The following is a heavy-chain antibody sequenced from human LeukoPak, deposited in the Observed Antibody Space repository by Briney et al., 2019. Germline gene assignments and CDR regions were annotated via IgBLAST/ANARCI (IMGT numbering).Heavy chain of an antibody. V-gene: IGHV1-18*01. CDR3: ARVTNYYDSSGPNNWFDP. D-gene: IGHD3-22*01. CDR1: GYTFTSYG. Sequence: ASVKVSCKASGYTFTSYGISWVRQAPGQGLEWMGWISAYNGNTNYAQKLQGRVTMTTDTSTSTAYMELRSLRSDDTAVYYCARVTNYYDSSGPNNWFDPWGQGTLVTVSS. CDR2: ISAYNGNT. J-gene: IGHJ5*02.